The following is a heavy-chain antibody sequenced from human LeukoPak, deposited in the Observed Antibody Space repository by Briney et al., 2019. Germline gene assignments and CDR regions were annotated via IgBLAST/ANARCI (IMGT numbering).Heavy chain of an antibody. J-gene: IGHJ4*02. CDR2: IRSKAYGGTT. V-gene: IGHV3-49*03. D-gene: IGHD4-17*01. CDR3: TSTASTVTTMGYYFDY. Sequence: GGSLRHSCTASGFTFGDYAMSWFRQAPGKGLEWVGFIRSKAYGGTTEYAASVKGRCTISRDDSKSIAYLQMNSLKTEDTAVYYCTSTASTVTTMGYYFDYWGQGTLVTVSS. CDR1: GFTFGDYA.